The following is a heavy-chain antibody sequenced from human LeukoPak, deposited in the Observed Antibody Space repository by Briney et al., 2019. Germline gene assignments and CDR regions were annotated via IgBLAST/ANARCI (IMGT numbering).Heavy chain of an antibody. D-gene: IGHD5-24*01. Sequence: GGSLRLSCAASGFTFSGSALHWVRQASGKGLEWVGRIRSTANGYATAYAASVKGRFTISRDDSKNTAYLQMDSLKTEDTAVYYCARGLGGEMATMLGPAFDYWGQGTLVTVSS. CDR2: IRSTANGYAT. CDR3: ARGLGGEMATMLGPAFDY. V-gene: IGHV3-73*01. CDR1: GFTFSGSA. J-gene: IGHJ4*02.